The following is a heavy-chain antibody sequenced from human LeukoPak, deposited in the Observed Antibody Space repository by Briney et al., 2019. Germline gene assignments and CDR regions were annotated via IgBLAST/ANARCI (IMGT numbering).Heavy chain of an antibody. CDR3: ASGSSPGHYYYMDV. J-gene: IGHJ6*03. CDR1: GYTFTSYG. D-gene: IGHD3-10*01. Sequence: ASVKVSCKASGYTFTSYGISWVRQAPGQGLEWMGWISAYSGNTNYAQKLQDRVTMTTDTTTSTAYMELRSLRSDDTAVYYCASGSSPGHYYYMDVWGKGTTVTVSS. CDR2: ISAYSGNT. V-gene: IGHV1-18*01.